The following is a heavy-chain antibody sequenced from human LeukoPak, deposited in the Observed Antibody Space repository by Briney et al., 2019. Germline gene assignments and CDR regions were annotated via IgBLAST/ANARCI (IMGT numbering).Heavy chain of an antibody. V-gene: IGHV3-30*02. CDR3: AKDGSDRDIYFDP. CDR1: AFSFNAFG. D-gene: IGHD6-25*01. J-gene: IGHJ5*02. Sequence: GGSLRLSCAASAFSFNAFGFHWVRQAPGKGLEWVSFIRYDGSIQYYADSVKGRFTISRDNSKNTLYLQMNSLRTDDTALYYCAKDGSDRDIYFDPWGQGTVVTVSS. CDR2: IRYDGSIQ.